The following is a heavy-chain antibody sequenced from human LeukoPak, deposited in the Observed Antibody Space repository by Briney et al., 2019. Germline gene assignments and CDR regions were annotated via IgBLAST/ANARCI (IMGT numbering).Heavy chain of an antibody. CDR2: ISYDGSNK. CDR1: GFTFRSYG. CDR3: AKDPAAAGIDY. D-gene: IGHD6-13*01. V-gene: IGHV3-30*18. Sequence: GGSLRLSCAASGFTFRSYGMHWVRQAPGKGLEWVAVISYDGSNKYYADSVKGRFTISRDNSKNTLYLQMNSLRAEDTAVYYCAKDPAAAGIDYWGQGTLVTVSS. J-gene: IGHJ4*02.